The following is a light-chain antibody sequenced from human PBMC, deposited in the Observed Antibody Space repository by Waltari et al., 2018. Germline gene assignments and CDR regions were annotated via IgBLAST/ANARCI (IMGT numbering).Light chain of an antibody. J-gene: IGLJ3*02. CDR1: SGSVSTNYY. CDR2: STD. Sequence: QTVVTQEPSFSVSSGGTVTLTCGLSSGSVSTNYYTSWYQQTPGQAPRPLIYSTDTRSSGVPDRFSGSILGNKAVLTITGARAHDEADYHCVLYMGGAVLFGGGTKLTVL. CDR3: VLYMGGAVL. V-gene: IGLV8-61*01.